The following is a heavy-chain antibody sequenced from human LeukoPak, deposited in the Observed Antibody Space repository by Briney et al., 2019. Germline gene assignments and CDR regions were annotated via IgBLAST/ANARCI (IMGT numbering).Heavy chain of an antibody. CDR2: IYETGST. D-gene: IGHD2-15*01. CDR3: ARHSGSGYYFYFYTMDV. CDR1: GASISSSTYY. V-gene: IGHV4-39*01. Sequence: SETLSLTCTVSGASISSSTYYWGWIRQPPGKGLEWIGCIYETGSTYYKSSLKSQVTISVDTSKNQFSLKLSSVTAADTAVYYCARHSGSGYYFYFYTMDVWGQGATVTVSS. J-gene: IGHJ6*01.